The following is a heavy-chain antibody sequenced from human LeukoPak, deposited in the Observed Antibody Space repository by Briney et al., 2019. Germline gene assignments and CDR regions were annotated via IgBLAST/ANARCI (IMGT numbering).Heavy chain of an antibody. D-gene: IGHD2-2*01. Sequence: PGGSLRLSCAASGLTFSSYAMHWVRQAPGKGLEWVAVISYDGSNKYYADSVKGRFTISRDNSKNTLYLQMNSLRAEDTAVYHCARAVVVPAAFDYWGQGTLVTVSS. V-gene: IGHV3-30-3*01. CDR2: ISYDGSNK. CDR1: GLTFSSYA. J-gene: IGHJ4*02. CDR3: ARAVVVPAAFDY.